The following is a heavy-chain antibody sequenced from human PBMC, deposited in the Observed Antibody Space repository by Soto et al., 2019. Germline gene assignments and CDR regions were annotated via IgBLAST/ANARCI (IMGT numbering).Heavy chain of an antibody. V-gene: IGHV4-34*02. D-gene: IGHD2-2*02. J-gene: IGHJ4*02. Sequence: QVQLQQWGAGLLKPSETLSLTCTVFGGSLSGYYWTWIRQSPGKGLEWIGEINPNGDTNYSPSLKSRVTMSVDTSKTQFSLKLHSVTAADTAVYYCARLAEENAVLGPAPIGLDYWVQGTLVTVSS. CDR3: ARLAEENAVLGPAPIGLDY. CDR2: INPNGDT. CDR1: GGSLSGYY.